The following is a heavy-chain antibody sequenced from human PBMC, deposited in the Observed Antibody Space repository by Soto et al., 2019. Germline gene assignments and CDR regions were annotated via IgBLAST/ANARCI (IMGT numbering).Heavy chain of an antibody. D-gene: IGHD3-22*01. V-gene: IGHV4-34*01. J-gene: IGHJ6*02. Sequence: SETLSLTCTVNGGSFSGHYWSWIRQPPGKGLEWIGEINHSGSNKYNPSLKSRLTISVDTSKNQFSLSLSSVTAADTAVYYCARESYYASSGYYHFYYHYGTDVWGLGTTVT. CDR2: INHSGSN. CDR3: ARESYYASSGYYHFYYHYGTDV. CDR1: GGSFSGHY.